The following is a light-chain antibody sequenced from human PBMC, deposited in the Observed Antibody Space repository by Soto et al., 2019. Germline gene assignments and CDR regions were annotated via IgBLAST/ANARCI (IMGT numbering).Light chain of an antibody. Sequence: QSVLTQPPSVSGAPGQRVTISCTGSSSNIGAGYDVHWYLQLPGTAPKLLIHGNSNRPSGVPDRFSGSKSGTSASLAINGLQSGDEADYYCGAWDESLNGYVFGTGTKLTVL. V-gene: IGLV1-40*01. J-gene: IGLJ1*01. CDR3: GAWDESLNGYV. CDR2: GNS. CDR1: SSNIGAGYD.